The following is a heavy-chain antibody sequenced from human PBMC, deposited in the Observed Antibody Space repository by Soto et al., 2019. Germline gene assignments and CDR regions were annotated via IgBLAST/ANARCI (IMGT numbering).Heavy chain of an antibody. CDR2: TIPLLNVA. J-gene: IGHJ4*02. V-gene: IGHV1-69*08. CDR3: VRDSPIGSTYSGYDAIDS. Sequence: QVQLVQSGAEVKKPGSSVKVSCKASGGTFSTSTFTWVRQAPGQGLEWMGRTIPLLNVADYAQDFQVRVTINADKSTSTAYMELTSLTSTDTAVYYCVRDSPIGSTYSGYDAIDSWGQGTLVTVSS. D-gene: IGHD5-12*01. CDR1: GGTFSTST.